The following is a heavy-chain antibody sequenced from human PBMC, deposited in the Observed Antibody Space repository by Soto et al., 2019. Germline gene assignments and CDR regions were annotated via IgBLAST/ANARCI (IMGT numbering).Heavy chain of an antibody. CDR3: ASKAACGGDCDAFDS. Sequence: QVYLVQSGAEVKKPGSSVKISCKASGGIFSSNPINWVRQAAGQGLEWMGGINPLFGTANYAEKFQGRVTITADKSTKTEYMELTSLRSEDTAVYYCASKAACGGDCDAFDSWGQGTLVTVSS. V-gene: IGHV1-69*06. D-gene: IGHD2-21*02. CDR2: INPLFGTA. J-gene: IGHJ4*02. CDR1: GGIFSSNP.